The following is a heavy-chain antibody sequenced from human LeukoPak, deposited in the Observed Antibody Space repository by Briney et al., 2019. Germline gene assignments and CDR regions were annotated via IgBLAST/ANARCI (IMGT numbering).Heavy chain of an antibody. J-gene: IGHJ4*02. D-gene: IGHD1-1*01. CDR3: ARDLGKTGTACFDY. CDR2: ISAYNGNT. V-gene: IGHV1-18*04. CDR1: GYTFTNYG. Sequence: ASVKVSCKTSGYTFTNYGITWVRQAPGQGLECMGWISAYNGNTNYAQKFQGRVTMTTDTSTNTAYMELRSLRSDDTAVYYCARDLGKTGTACFDYWGQGTLVTVSS.